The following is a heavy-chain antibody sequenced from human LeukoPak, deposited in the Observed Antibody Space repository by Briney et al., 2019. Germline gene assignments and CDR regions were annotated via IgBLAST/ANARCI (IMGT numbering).Heavy chain of an antibody. J-gene: IGHJ6*02. CDR1: GDAFNSHT. CDR2: IIPSFGIP. Sequence: SVKVSCKASGDAFNSHTINWVRQAPGQGLEWVGSIIPSFGIPSYAQRFKGRVTISADTSTTTAFMDLTSLRSEDTAVYYCARDFWGTMVRAASMDVWGQGTTVTVSS. V-gene: IGHV1-69*17. D-gene: IGHD3-10*01. CDR3: ARDFWGTMVRAASMDV.